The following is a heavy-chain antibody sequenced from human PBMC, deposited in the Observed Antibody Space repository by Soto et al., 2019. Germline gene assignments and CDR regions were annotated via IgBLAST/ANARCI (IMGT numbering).Heavy chain of an antibody. V-gene: IGHV1-18*01. D-gene: IGHD7-27*01. CDR2: ISAYNGNT. J-gene: IGHJ6*03. CDR3: ERDRRTGERSTPYYSCYMDA. CDR1: GYTFTSYG. Sequence: QVHLVQSGAEVKKPGASVKVSCKASGYTFTSYGISWVRQANGQGLEWMGWISAYNGNTNYAQKLQGRGTMTTTTSTRTAYMELRSLRSDDTSVYYCERDRRTGERSTPYYSCYMDACSKGTTVTVSS.